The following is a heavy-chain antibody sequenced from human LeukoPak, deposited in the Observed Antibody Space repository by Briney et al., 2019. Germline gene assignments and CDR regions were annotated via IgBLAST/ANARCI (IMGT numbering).Heavy chain of an antibody. Sequence: SETLSLTCIVSGGSISSGSYYWGWIRQPPGKGLEWIGSFYYSGSTYYNPSLKSRVTISVDTSKNQFSLKLSSVTAADTAVYYCARGEWDLLFDYWGQGTLVTVSS. J-gene: IGHJ4*02. CDR1: GGSISSGSYY. D-gene: IGHD1-26*01. V-gene: IGHV4-39*07. CDR2: FYYSGST. CDR3: ARGEWDLLFDY.